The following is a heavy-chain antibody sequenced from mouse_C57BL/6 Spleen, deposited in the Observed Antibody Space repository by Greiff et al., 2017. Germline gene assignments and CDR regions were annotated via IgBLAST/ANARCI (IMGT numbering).Heavy chain of an antibody. CDR1: GFTFSSYG. V-gene: IGHV5-6*01. J-gene: IGHJ4*01. D-gene: IGHD1-1*01. CDR3: ARPTVVADAMDY. Sequence: EVQLVESGGDLVKPGGSLKLSCAASGFTFSSYGMSWVRQTPDKRLEWVATISSGGSYTYYPDSVKGRFTISRDNAKNTLYLQMSSLKSEDTAMYYCARPTVVADAMDYWGQGTSVTVSS. CDR2: ISSGGSYT.